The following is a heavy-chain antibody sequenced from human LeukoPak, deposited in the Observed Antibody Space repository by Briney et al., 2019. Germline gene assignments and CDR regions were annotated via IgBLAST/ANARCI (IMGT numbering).Heavy chain of an antibody. CDR1: KFAFSSYA. D-gene: IGHD1-26*01. V-gene: IGHV3-23*01. CDR2: ISGGGGNT. Sequence: GGSLSLSCAASKFAFSSYAMSWVRQAPGKGLEWVSAISGGGGNTYYADSVKGRFTISRDDSKNTLYLQMNSLRAEDTAVYYCGKNRYSGSLSPFDIWGQGTMVTVSS. J-gene: IGHJ3*02. CDR3: GKNRYSGSLSPFDI.